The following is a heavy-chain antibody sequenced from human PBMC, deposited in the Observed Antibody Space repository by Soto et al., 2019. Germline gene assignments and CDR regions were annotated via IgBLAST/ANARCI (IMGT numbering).Heavy chain of an antibody. D-gene: IGHD6-13*01. Sequence: EVQLVESGGGLVKPGGSLRLSCTASGFTFAGYSINWVRQAPGKGLEWVSSISGSSSDIYYADSVKGRFTIARDNAKNSLYLQMNSLRAEDTALYYCARDGHSYGGYYYYGMDVWGQGTTVTVSS. J-gene: IGHJ6*02. CDR1: GFTFAGYS. V-gene: IGHV3-21*01. CDR2: ISGSSSDI. CDR3: ARDGHSYGGYYYYGMDV.